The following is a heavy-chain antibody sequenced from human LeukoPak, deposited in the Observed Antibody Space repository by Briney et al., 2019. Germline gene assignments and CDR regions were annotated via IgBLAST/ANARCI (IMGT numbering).Heavy chain of an antibody. J-gene: IGHJ4*02. D-gene: IGHD2-15*01. Sequence: PSETLSLTCTVSGGSISSGSYYWSWIRQPAGKGLEWIGRIYTSGSTNYNPSLKSRVTISVDTSKNQFSLKLSSVTAADTAVYYCARVQAEIVVVVAAPYYFDYWGQGTLVTVSS. CDR2: IYTSGST. CDR1: GGSISSGSYY. V-gene: IGHV4-61*02. CDR3: ARVQAEIVVVVAAPYYFDY.